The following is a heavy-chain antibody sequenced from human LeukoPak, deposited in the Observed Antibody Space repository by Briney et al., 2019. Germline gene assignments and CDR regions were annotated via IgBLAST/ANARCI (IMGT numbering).Heavy chain of an antibody. CDR2: AYNGNT. V-gene: IGHV1-18*01. Sequence: AYNGNTNYAQKLQCRVTITTETTTRKAYMEMRRLRDEDTEVYYCARNYDILTGYTGIDYWGQGTLVTVSS. J-gene: IGHJ4*02. D-gene: IGHD3-9*01. CDR3: ARNYDILTGYTGIDY.